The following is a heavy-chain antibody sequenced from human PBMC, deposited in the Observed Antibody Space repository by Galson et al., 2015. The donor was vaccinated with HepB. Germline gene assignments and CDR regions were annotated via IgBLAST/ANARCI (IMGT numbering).Heavy chain of an antibody. V-gene: IGHV4-39*01. J-gene: IGHJ4*02. CDR2: ISYSGSA. Sequence: LSLTCTVSGGSIFSGQHYWGWIRQPPGKGLEWLGSISYSGSAFYNPSLRSRVPIAVDTSKNQFSLRLSSVTATDSSVYYCGRQDDDSGHPRFVSDWDQGILVTVSS. CDR3: GRQDDDSGHPRFVSD. CDR1: GGSIFSGQHY. D-gene: IGHD3-22*01.